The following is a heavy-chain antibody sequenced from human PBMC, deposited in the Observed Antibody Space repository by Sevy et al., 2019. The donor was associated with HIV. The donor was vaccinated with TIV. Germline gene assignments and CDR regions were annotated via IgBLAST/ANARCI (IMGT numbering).Heavy chain of an antibody. CDR2: ISAYNGNT. Sequence: ASVKVSCKASGYTFTSYGISWVRQAPGQGLEWMGWISAYNGNTNYAQKLQGRVTMTTDTSTSTAYMELRSLRSDDTAVYYCAGVGGSPIVVVPAAMPGYYYYYGMDVWGQGTTVTVSS. V-gene: IGHV1-18*01. CDR3: AGVGGSPIVVVPAAMPGYYYYYGMDV. CDR1: GYTFTSYG. J-gene: IGHJ6*02. D-gene: IGHD2-2*01.